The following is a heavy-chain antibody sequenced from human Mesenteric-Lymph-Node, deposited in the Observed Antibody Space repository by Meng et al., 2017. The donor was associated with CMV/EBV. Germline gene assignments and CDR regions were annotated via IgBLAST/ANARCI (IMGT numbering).Heavy chain of an antibody. D-gene: IGHD5-12*01. CDR2: ITTTTGNP. Sequence: AFGYTFTSYAMNWVRQAPGQGLEWMGWITTTTGNPTYAQGFTGRFVFSLDTSVSTAYLQINSLKADDTAVYYCARGAGYSGYDWSYWGQGTLVTVSS. CDR3: ARGAGYSGYDWSY. V-gene: IGHV7-4-1*02. J-gene: IGHJ4*02. CDR1: GYTFTSYA.